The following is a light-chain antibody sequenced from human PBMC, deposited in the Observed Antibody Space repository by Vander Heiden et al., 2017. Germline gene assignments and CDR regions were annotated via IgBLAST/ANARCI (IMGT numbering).Light chain of an antibody. Sequence: SYVLTQPPSASWAPGQTCRITGGGNNIGSKSVHWYQQKPGQPPVLVFYDDSDRPSGIPERFSGSNSGNTATLTISRVEAGDEAYYYCQVWDSSRNVVFGGGTKLTVL. CDR2: DDS. CDR1: NIGSKS. J-gene: IGLJ2*01. CDR3: QVWDSSRNVV. V-gene: IGLV3-21*02.